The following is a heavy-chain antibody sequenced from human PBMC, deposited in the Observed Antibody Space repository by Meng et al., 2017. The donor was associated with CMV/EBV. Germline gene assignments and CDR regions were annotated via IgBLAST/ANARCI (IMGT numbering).Heavy chain of an antibody. CDR2: ISSSGSTI. D-gene: IGHD3-3*01. V-gene: IGHV3-48*03. CDR3: ASFDFWSGSSSGFDY. CDR1: GFTFSSYE. Sequence: GGSLRLSCAASGFTFSSYEMNWVRQAPGKGLEWVSYISSSGSTIYYADSVKGRFTIYRDNAKNSLYLQMNSLRAEDTAVYYCASFDFWSGSSSGFDYWGQGTLVTVSS. J-gene: IGHJ4*02.